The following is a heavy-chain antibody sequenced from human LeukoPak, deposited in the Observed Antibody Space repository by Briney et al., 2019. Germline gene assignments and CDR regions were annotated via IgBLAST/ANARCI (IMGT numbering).Heavy chain of an antibody. D-gene: IGHD2-15*01. V-gene: IGHV1-69*13. CDR2: IIPIFGTA. CDR3: AREGCSGGSCYSLPYYYYGMDV. Sequence: SVKVSCKASGGTFISYAISWVRQAPGQGLEWMGGIIPIFGTANYAQKFQGRVTITADESTSTAYMELSSLRSEDTAVYYCAREGCSGGSCYSLPYYYYGMDVWGQGTTVTVSS. CDR1: GGTFISYA. J-gene: IGHJ6*02.